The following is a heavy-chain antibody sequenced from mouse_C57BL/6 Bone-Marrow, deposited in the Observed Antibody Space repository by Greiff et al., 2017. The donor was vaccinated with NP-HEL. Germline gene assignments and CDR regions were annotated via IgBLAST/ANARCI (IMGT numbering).Heavy chain of an antibody. CDR2: INPSSGYT. CDR3: ARSPLLTGYYAMDY. D-gene: IGHD4-1*01. CDR1: GYTFTSYT. J-gene: IGHJ4*01. V-gene: IGHV1-4*01. Sequence: QVQLQQSGAELARPGASVKMSCKASGYTFTSYTMHWVKQRPGQGLEWIGYINPSSGYTKYNQKFKDKATLTVDKSSSTAYMQLSSLTSEDSAVYYCARSPLLTGYYAMDYWGQGTSVTVSS.